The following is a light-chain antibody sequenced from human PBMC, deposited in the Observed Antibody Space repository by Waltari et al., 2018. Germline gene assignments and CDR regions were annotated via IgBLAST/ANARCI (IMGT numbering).Light chain of an antibody. V-gene: IGLV2-14*01. CDR2: DVS. CDR1: SLHIGPSNS. Sequence: QSAPTQPASVSGSPGQSITISCTGTSLHIGPSNSVSWYQQRPGRVPQLIIYDVSNRPSGVSNRFSGSKSVNTASLTISGLQAEDEADYYCSSYTSNTTPYVFGTGTKVSVL. J-gene: IGLJ1*01. CDR3: SSYTSNTTPYV.